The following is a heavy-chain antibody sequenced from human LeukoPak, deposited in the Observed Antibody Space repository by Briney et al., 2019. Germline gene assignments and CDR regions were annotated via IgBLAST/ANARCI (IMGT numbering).Heavy chain of an antibody. CDR3: ARTCHSSSWYIENLNFDY. Sequence: TGGSLRLSCAASGFTFDDYRMSWVRQAPGKGLEWVSGINWCGGSTGYADSVKGRFTISRDNAKNSLYLQMNSLRAEDTALYYCARTCHSSSWYIENLNFDYWGQGTLVTVSS. CDR1: GFTFDDYR. D-gene: IGHD6-13*01. CDR2: INWCGGST. V-gene: IGHV3-20*04. J-gene: IGHJ4*02.